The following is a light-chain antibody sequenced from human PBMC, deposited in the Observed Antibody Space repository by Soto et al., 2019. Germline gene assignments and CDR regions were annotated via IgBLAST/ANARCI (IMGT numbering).Light chain of an antibody. J-gene: IGLJ3*02. Sequence: QTVLTQPPSASGTPGQRVTISCSGSSSNIGRNPVYWYQQVPGTAPKLLFYTNDQRPSGVPDRFSGSKSGTSASLAISGLRSEDEADYYCAAWDDSLSGPVFGGGTKLTVL. V-gene: IGLV1-47*02. CDR2: TND. CDR1: SSNIGRNP. CDR3: AAWDDSLSGPV.